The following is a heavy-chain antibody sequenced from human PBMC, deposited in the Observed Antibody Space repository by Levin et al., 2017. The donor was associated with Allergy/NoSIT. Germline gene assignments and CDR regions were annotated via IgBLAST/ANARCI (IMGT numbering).Heavy chain of an antibody. Sequence: PSETLSLTCTVSGGSISSYYWSWIRQPPGKGLEWIGYIYYSGSTNYNPSLKSRVTISVDTSKNQFSLKLSSVTAADTAVYYCATHQWELLSNNNWFDPWGQGTLVTVSS. CDR1: GGSISSYY. J-gene: IGHJ5*02. CDR2: IYYSGST. V-gene: IGHV4-59*01. CDR3: ATHQWELLSNNNWFDP. D-gene: IGHD1-26*01.